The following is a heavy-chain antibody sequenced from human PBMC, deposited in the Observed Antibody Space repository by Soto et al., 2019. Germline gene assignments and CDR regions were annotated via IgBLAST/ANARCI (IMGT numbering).Heavy chain of an antibody. CDR3: ARAGAAPYYYYGMDV. D-gene: IGHD2-15*01. Sequence: ASVKVSCKASGYTFSTSGMSWLRQAPGQGLEWMGWISTYNGDTNNAPKFQDRVTMTSDTSTSTVYMELRSLRSDDTAVYYCARAGAAPYYYYGMDVWG. J-gene: IGHJ6*02. CDR2: ISTYNGDT. V-gene: IGHV1-18*01. CDR1: GYTFSTSG.